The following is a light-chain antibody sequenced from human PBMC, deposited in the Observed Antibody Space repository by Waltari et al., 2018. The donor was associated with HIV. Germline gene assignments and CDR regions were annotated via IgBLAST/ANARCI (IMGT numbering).Light chain of an antibody. CDR2: SSN. J-gene: IGLJ1*01. Sequence: QSVLTQPPSASGTPGQRVTISCSGSSSNIGSSYVYWYQQVPGTAPKLLIYSSNHRPSGVPDRFSGSKSGTSASLAISGLRSEDEADYYCAAWDDSLSGYVFRTGTKVTVL. CDR3: AAWDDSLSGYV. CDR1: SSNIGSSY. V-gene: IGLV1-47*01.